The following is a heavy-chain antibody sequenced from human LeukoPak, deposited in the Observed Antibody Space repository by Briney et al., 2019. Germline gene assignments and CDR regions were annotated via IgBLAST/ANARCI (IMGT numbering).Heavy chain of an antibody. CDR2: IYSSGST. CDR3: ARGRQTFDY. Sequence: ETLSLTCSVSGKSISGYYWTWIRQLPGKGLEWIGYIYSSGSTNYNPPLKSRVTMSVETSKNQFSLKLTSVTAADTAVYYCARGRQTFDYWGQGTLVTVSS. CDR1: GKSISGYY. V-gene: IGHV4-59*01. J-gene: IGHJ4*02.